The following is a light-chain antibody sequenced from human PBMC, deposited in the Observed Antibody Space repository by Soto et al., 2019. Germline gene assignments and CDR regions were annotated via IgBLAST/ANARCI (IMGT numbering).Light chain of an antibody. V-gene: IGKV3-11*01. Sequence: EIVLTQSPATLSLSPGERATLSCRASQSVSSYLVWYQQKPGQAPRLLIYDASNRATGIPARFSGSGSGTDFTLTISSLEPEDFAVYYCQQRSNWPPFLTFGGGTKVEIK. CDR1: QSVSSY. CDR3: QQRSNWPPFLT. J-gene: IGKJ4*01. CDR2: DAS.